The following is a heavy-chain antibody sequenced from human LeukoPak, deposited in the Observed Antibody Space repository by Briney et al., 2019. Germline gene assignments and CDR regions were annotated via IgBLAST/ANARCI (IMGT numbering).Heavy chain of an antibody. D-gene: IGHD2-21*02. CDR2: IYYSGST. Sequence: SETLSLTCTVSGGSISSSSYYWGWIRQPPGKGLEWIGSIYYSGSTYYNPSLKSRVTISVDTSKNQFSLKLSSVTAADTAVYYRATPLSEKTAHYYYYMDVWGKGTTVTVSS. V-gene: IGHV4-39*01. CDR3: ATPLSEKTAHYYYYMDV. J-gene: IGHJ6*03. CDR1: GGSISSSSYY.